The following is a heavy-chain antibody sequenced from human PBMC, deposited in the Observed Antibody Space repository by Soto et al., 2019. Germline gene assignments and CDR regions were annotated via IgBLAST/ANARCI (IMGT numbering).Heavy chain of an antibody. Sequence: QITLKESGPTLIKPTQTLTLTCTFSGFSLSTSGVGVGWIRQPPGKALEWLALIYWDDDKRYSPSLKSRLTNXKXTXTNQVVLTMTNMDPVDTATHYCAHSRSGLEGANFDYWGQGTLVTVSS. V-gene: IGHV2-5*02. CDR3: AHSRSGLEGANFDY. CDR1: GFSLSTSGVG. J-gene: IGHJ4*02. D-gene: IGHD1-26*01. CDR2: IYWDDDK.